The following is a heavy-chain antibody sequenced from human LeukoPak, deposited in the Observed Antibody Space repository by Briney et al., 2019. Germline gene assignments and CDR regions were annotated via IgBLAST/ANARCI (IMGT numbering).Heavy chain of an antibody. CDR3: LKHAGGIILT. CDR2: IWYSGSA. CDR1: GDSISGSDYY. J-gene: IGHJ5*02. V-gene: IGHV4-39*01. D-gene: IGHD1-1*01. Sequence: PSETLSLTCNVSGDSISGSDYYWGWIRQPPGKGLEWIANIWYSGSAYHNPSLQSRVTITVDTSKNQFSLNVKSVTAADSAVYYCLKHAGGIILTWGQGTRVTVSS.